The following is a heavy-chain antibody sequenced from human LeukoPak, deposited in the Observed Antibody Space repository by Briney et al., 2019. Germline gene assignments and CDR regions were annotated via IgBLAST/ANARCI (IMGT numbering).Heavy chain of an antibody. J-gene: IGHJ4*02. CDR2: IRNKAHGGTT. CDR1: GFSFGDSA. V-gene: IGHV3-49*04. CDR3: ARDPSRGGRYFDWLLPDY. D-gene: IGHD3-9*01. Sequence: PGGSLRLSCTASGFSFGDSAMHWVHQAPGKGLEWVGFIRNKAHGGTTEYAASVKGRFTISRDNSKNTLYLQMNSLRAEDTAVYYCARDPSRGGRYFDWLLPDYWGQGTLVTVSS.